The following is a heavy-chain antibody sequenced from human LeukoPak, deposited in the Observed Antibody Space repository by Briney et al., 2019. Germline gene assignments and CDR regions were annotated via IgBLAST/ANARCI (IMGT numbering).Heavy chain of an antibody. Sequence: GGSLRLSCAASGFTFSSHTMNWVRQAPGKGLEWVSYISGSSSTIYYADSVKGRFTISRDNAKNSLYLQTNSLTAEDTAMYYCARARVLGGGVNFDYWGQGALVTVSS. CDR1: GFTFSSHT. CDR2: ISGSSSTI. D-gene: IGHD2-8*02. J-gene: IGHJ4*02. CDR3: ARARVLGGGVNFDY. V-gene: IGHV3-48*04.